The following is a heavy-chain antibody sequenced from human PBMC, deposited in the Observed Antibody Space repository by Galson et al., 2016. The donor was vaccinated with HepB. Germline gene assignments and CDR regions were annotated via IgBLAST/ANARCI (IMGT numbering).Heavy chain of an antibody. Sequence: LVKPTQTLTLTCTFSGFSLKNNGEGVGWIRQPPGKALEWVAVIYWDDTRRYSPSLKTRLTITKDTSKNEVVLTMTNMAPVDTATYYCAHRYRRLGATLFDSWGQGTLVTVSS. CDR1: GFSLKNNGEG. V-gene: IGHV2-5*02. CDR2: IYWDDTR. D-gene: IGHD1-26*01. J-gene: IGHJ4*02. CDR3: AHRYRRLGATLFDS.